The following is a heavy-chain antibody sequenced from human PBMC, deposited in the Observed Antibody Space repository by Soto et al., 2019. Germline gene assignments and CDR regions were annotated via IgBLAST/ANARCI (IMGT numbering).Heavy chain of an antibody. CDR3: ARVRSRVSGYKYYFDY. CDR1: GYTFTSYY. Sequence: GASVKVSCKASGYTFTSYYMHWVRQAPGQGLEWMGIINPSGGSTSYAQKFQGRVTMTRDTSTSTVYMELSSLRSEDTAVYYCARVRSRVSGYKYYFDYWGQGXLVTVYS. J-gene: IGHJ4*02. D-gene: IGHD3-3*01. CDR2: INPSGGST. V-gene: IGHV1-46*01.